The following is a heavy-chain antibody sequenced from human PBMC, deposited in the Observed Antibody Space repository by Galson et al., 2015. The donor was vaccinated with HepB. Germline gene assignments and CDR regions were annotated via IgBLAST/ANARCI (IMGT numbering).Heavy chain of an antibody. V-gene: IGHV3-7*03. D-gene: IGHD1-26*01. J-gene: IGHJ4*02. CDR1: GFTFNSCW. Sequence: SLRLSCAAYGFTFNSCWMSWVRQAPGKGLEWVAIIKQDGSEKHYVQSVRGRFTISRDNVKSSLYLQMNSLRAEDTAVYYCARGNSGKYWAYFDYWGQGNLVSVPS. CDR2: IKQDGSEK. CDR3: ARGNSGKYWAYFDY.